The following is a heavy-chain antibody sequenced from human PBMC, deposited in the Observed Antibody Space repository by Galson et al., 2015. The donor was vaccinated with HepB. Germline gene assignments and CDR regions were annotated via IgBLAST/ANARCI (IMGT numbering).Heavy chain of an antibody. D-gene: IGHD3-16*01. CDR3: TTDDKYTYGLLG. V-gene: IGHV3-15*01. Sequence: SLRLSCAASGFRLSESWMSWVRQAPGKGLEWLGHIKSETDGGTTDYATPGKGRFTISRNDAINRLYLQMNSLKTDDTAVYYCTTDDKYTYGLLGWGQGTLVTVSS. CDR2: IKSETDGGTT. CDR1: GFRLSESW. J-gene: IGHJ4*02.